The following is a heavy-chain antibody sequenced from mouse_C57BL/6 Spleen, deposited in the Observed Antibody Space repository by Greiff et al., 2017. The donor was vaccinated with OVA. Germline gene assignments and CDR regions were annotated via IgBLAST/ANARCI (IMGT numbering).Heavy chain of an antibody. D-gene: IGHD2-2*01. CDR2: ISSGSSTI. Sequence: EVMLVESGGGLVKPGGSLKLSCAASGFTFSDYGMHWVRQAPEKGLEWVAYISSGSSTIYYADTVKGRFTISRDNAKNTLFLQMTSLRSEDTAMYYCARGGYYGYDDAMDYWGQGTSVTVSS. CDR3: ARGGYYGYDDAMDY. CDR1: GFTFSDYG. V-gene: IGHV5-17*01. J-gene: IGHJ4*01.